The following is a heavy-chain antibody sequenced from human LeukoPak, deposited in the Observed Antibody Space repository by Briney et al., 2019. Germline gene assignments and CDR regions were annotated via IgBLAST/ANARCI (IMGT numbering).Heavy chain of an antibody. CDR2: LDPEDGEA. J-gene: IGHJ3*02. Sequence: GASVKVSCKVSGYTLSDLAMHWVRQAPGKGLEWMGGLDPEDGEAIYAQPLQGRVTMTEDTSSDTAYMVLSSLRSEDTAVYYCATRNFGDYGAFDIWSQGTMVTVSS. CDR1: GYTLSDLA. V-gene: IGHV1-24*01. D-gene: IGHD4-17*01. CDR3: ATRNFGDYGAFDI.